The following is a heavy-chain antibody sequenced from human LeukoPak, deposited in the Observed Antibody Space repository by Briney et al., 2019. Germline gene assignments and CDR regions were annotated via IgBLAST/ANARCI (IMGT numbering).Heavy chain of an antibody. D-gene: IGHD5-18*01. Sequence: GGSLRLSCAASGFXFSNYAMSWVRQAPGKGLEWVSGISGSGGYTYHADSVKGRLTISRDNSKNTLYLQMNSLRAEDTAVCFCAKDFDVDTAIISYFDCWGQGTLVTVSS. V-gene: IGHV3-23*01. CDR2: ISGSGGYT. CDR1: GFXFSNYA. CDR3: AKDFDVDTAIISYFDC. J-gene: IGHJ4*02.